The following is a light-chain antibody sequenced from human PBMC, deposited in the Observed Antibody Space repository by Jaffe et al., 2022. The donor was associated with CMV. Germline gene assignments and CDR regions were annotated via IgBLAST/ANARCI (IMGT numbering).Light chain of an antibody. CDR3: QQLKSYPLT. V-gene: IGKV1-9*01. CDR1: QGIKNY. Sequence: DIQLTQSPSFLSASVGDRITITCRASQGIKNYLDWYQKKPGKAPNLLIYGASTLQSGVPSRFSGSGSGTEFTLTISSLQPEDFATYYCQQLKSYPLTFGGGTKVEIK. CDR2: GAS. J-gene: IGKJ4*01.